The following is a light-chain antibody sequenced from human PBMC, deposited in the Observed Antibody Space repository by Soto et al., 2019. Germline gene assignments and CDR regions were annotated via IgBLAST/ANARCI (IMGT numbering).Light chain of an antibody. CDR1: QSVSSTY. Sequence: EIVLTQSPGTLSLSPGERATLSCRASQSVSSTYLAWYQQKPGQAPRLLIYGASSRATGIPDRFSGSGSGTDFTITISRLEPEDFAVYYCQQYGSSPGTFGQGPKVEIK. J-gene: IGKJ1*01. V-gene: IGKV3-20*01. CDR3: QQYGSSPGT. CDR2: GAS.